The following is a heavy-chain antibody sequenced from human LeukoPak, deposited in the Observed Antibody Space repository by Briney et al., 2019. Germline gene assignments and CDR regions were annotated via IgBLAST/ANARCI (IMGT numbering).Heavy chain of an antibody. D-gene: IGHD6-6*01. V-gene: IGHV3-23*01. J-gene: IGHJ4*02. CDR1: GFTFTGYA. CDR3: AKSRSSEARAGSNY. Sequence: GGSLRLSCAASGFTFTGYAMSWVRQAPGKGLEWVSAISGSGDSTYYADSVKGRFTISRDNSKNTLYLQLNSLRAEDTAVYYCAKSRSSEARAGSNYWGQGTLVTVSS. CDR2: ISGSGDST.